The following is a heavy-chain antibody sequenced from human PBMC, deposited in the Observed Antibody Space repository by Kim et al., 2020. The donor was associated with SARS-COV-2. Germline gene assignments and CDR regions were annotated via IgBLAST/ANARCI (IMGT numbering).Heavy chain of an antibody. V-gene: IGHV3-7*01. Sequence: QDGSGKYYVDSVKGRFTISRDNAKNSLYLQMNSLRAEDTAVYYCARAWFDPWGQGTLVTVSS. CDR2: QDGSGK. J-gene: IGHJ5*02. CDR3: ARAWFDP.